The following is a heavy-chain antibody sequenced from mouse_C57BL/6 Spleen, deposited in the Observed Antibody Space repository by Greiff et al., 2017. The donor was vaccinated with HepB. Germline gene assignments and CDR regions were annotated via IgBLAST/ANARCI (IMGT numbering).Heavy chain of an antibody. J-gene: IGHJ1*03. CDR1: GYTFTTYP. Sequence: QVQLQQSGAELVKPGASVKMSCKASGYTFTTYPIEWMKQNPGKSLEWIGNFHPYNDDTKYNEKFKGKATLTVEKSSSTVYLELSRVTSDDAAVYYCARGGENSVDFDVWGTGTTVTVSS. CDR2: FHPYNDDT. CDR3: ARGGENSVDFDV. V-gene: IGHV1-47*01.